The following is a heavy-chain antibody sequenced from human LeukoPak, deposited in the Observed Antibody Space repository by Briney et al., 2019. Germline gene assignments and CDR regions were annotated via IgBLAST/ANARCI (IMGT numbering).Heavy chain of an antibody. CDR3: ARKGPYFDY. J-gene: IGHJ4*02. Sequence: PSETLSLTCAVSGGSISSGGYSWSWIRQPPGKGLEWIGYIYHSGSTYYNPSLKSRVTISVDRSKNQFSLKLSSVTAADTAVHYCARKGPYFDYWGQGTLVTVSS. CDR2: IYHSGST. V-gene: IGHV4-30-2*01. CDR1: GGSISSGGYS.